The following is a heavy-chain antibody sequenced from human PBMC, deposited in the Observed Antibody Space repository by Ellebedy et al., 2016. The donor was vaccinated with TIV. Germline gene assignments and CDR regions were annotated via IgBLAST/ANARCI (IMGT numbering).Heavy chain of an antibody. CDR1: GYTFSSYY. D-gene: IGHD6-19*01. J-gene: IGHJ4*02. Sequence: AASVKVSCKASGYTFSSYYMHWVRQAPGQGLEWMGIINPSGGSTTYAQNLQGRVTMTRDTSTTTVYMELSSLRPEDTAVYYCARARSSGWLHTPDYWGQGTLVIVSS. CDR3: ARARSSGWLHTPDY. CDR2: INPSGGST. V-gene: IGHV1-46*04.